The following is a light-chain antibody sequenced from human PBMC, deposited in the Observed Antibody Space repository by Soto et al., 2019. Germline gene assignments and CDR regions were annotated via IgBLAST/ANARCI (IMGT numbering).Light chain of an antibody. J-gene: IGLJ2*01. CDR1: SSDVGSYNL. CDR3: CSYAGSSTPVV. CDR2: EGT. Sequence: QSALTQPASVSGSPGQSITISCTGTSSDVGSYNLVSWYQQHPGKAPKLMIYEGTTRPSGVSNRFSGSTSGNTASLTISGLQAEDEADYYCCSYAGSSTPVVFGGGTKLTVL. V-gene: IGLV2-23*01.